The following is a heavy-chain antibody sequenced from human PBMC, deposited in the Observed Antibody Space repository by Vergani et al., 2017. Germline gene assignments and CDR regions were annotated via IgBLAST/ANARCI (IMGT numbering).Heavy chain of an antibody. V-gene: IGHV3-74*01. Sequence: EVQLVESGGGLIHPGGSLRLSCEGSGFSFSGYWMHWVRQSPEKGLVWVSRIKSDGSITNYADSVKGRFTISRDNSKNTLYLQMNNLRAADTAVYYCARSGYCAHGVCYMTYYYYMDVWGEGTAVTVSS. CDR2: IKSDGSIT. J-gene: IGHJ6*03. D-gene: IGHD2-8*01. CDR1: GFSFSGYW. CDR3: ARSGYCAHGVCYMTYYYYMDV.